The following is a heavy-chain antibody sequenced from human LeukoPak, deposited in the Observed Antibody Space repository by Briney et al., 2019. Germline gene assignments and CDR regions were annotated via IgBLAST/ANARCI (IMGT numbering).Heavy chain of an antibody. J-gene: IGHJ5*02. CDR2: IYYSGST. V-gene: IGHV4-59*01. D-gene: IGHD2-2*01. Sequence: PSETLSLTCAVYGGSFSGYYWSWIRQPPGKGLEWIGYIYYSGSTNYNPSLKSRVTISVDTSKNQFSLKLSSVTAADTAVYYCAGIVVVPASANWFDPWGQGTLVTVSS. CDR3: AGIVVVPASANWFDP. CDR1: GGSFSGYY.